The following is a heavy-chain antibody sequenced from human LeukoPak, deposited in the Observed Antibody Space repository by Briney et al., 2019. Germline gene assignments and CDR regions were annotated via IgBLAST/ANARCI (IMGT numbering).Heavy chain of an antibody. Sequence: SVKGRFTISRDNSKNTLYLQTNSLRAEDTAVYYCAKDYAHYYDTSGFPTIWGQGTMVTVSS. J-gene: IGHJ3*02. V-gene: IGHV3-23*01. D-gene: IGHD3-22*01. CDR3: AKDYAHYYDTSGFPTI.